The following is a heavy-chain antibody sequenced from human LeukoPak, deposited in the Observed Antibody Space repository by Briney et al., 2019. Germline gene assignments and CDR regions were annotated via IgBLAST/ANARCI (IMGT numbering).Heavy chain of an antibody. V-gene: IGHV3-21*01. CDR2: ISSSSYI. J-gene: IGHJ4*02. CDR1: GFTFSSYT. D-gene: IGHD4-17*01. Sequence: GGSLRLSCAASGFTFSSYTMNWVRQAPGKGLEWVSSISSSSYIYYADSVKGRFTISRDNAKNSLYLQMNSLRAEDTAVYYCARVGATTVTTEKWGQGTLVTVSS. CDR3: ARVGATTVTTEK.